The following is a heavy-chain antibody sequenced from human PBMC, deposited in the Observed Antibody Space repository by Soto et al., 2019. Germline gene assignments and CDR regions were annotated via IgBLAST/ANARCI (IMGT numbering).Heavy chain of an antibody. Sequence: PGGSLRLSCAASGFTFSSYAMSWVRQAPGKGLEWVSAISGSGGNKYYADSVKGRFTISRDNSKNTLYLQMNSLRAEDTAVYYCARDSMVRGVYYYGLDVWGQGTTVTVSS. D-gene: IGHD3-10*01. CDR3: ARDSMVRGVYYYGLDV. CDR1: GFTFSSYA. J-gene: IGHJ6*02. V-gene: IGHV3-23*01. CDR2: ISGSGGNK.